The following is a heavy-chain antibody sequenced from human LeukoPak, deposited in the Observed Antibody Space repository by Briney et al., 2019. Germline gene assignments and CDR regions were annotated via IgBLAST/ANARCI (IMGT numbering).Heavy chain of an antibody. CDR2: ISAYNGNT. D-gene: IGHD1-14*01. J-gene: IGHJ4*02. CDR1: GYTFTSYG. CDR3: ARGKWPISRTLIDY. Sequence: ASVKVSCKASGYTFTSYGISWVRQAPGQGLEWMGWISAYNGNTNYAQKPQGRVAMTTDTSTSTAYMELRSLRSDDTAVYYCARGKWPISRTLIDYWGQGTLVTVSS. V-gene: IGHV1-18*01.